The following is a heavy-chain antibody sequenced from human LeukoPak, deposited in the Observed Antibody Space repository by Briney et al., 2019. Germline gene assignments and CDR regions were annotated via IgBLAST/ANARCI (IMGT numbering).Heavy chain of an antibody. D-gene: IGHD6-13*01. J-gene: IGHJ4*02. Sequence: GESLKISCKGSGYSFTSYWIGWVRQMPGKGLEWMGIIYPGDSDVKYSPSFQGQVTISADKFITTAYLQWTSLKASDTAMYYCARRTAGSGTYFFDSWGQGTLVTVSS. CDR3: ARRTAGSGTYFFDS. CDR1: GYSFTSYW. CDR2: IYPGDSDV. V-gene: IGHV5-51*01.